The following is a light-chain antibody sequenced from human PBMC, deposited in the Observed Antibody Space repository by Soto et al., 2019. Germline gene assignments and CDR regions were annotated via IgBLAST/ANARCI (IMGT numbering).Light chain of an antibody. J-gene: IGKJ4*01. CDR2: GAS. V-gene: IGKV3-20*01. Sequence: EIVLTQSPGTLSLSPGERATLSCRASQSVRNTYLAWYQQKPGQAPRLLVSGASSRATGIPDRYSGSWSGTDFTLNINRLEPEDFAVYFCQQYGESPPTFGGGTSVEIK. CDR3: QQYGESPPT. CDR1: QSVRNTY.